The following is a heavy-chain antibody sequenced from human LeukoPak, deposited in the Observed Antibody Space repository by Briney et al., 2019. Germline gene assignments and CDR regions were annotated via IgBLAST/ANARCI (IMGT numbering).Heavy chain of an antibody. J-gene: IGHJ4*02. D-gene: IGHD1-26*01. CDR1: GFTFSNFS. V-gene: IGHV3-21*01. Sequence: GGSLRLSSAASGFTFSNFSMNWVRQAPGKGLEWVSSISSSSSYIYYADSVKGRFTISRDNAKNSLYLQMNSLRAEDTAVYYCARDHAVGSYYGETFDYWGQGTLVTVSS. CDR3: ARDHAVGSYYGETFDY. CDR2: ISSSSSYI.